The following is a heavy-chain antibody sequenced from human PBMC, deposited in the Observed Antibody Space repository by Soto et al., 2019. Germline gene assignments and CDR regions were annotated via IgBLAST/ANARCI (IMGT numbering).Heavy chain of an antibody. CDR2: IYSSGST. CDR3: AGRYSSGWYAY. D-gene: IGHD6-19*01. V-gene: IGHV3-66*01. Sequence: EVQLVESGGDLVQPGGSLRLSCAASGFTVSSNYLSWVRQAPGKGLEWVSVIYSSGSTYYADSVKGRFTISRDNSKNTLDLQMTSMRAEDTAVYYCAGRYSSGWYAYWGQGTLVTVSS. J-gene: IGHJ4*02. CDR1: GFTVSSNY.